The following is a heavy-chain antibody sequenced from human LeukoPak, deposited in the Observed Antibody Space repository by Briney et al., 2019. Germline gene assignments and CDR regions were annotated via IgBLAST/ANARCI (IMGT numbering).Heavy chain of an antibody. CDR1: GFTFSSYA. J-gene: IGHJ1*01. CDR2: ISYDGSNK. D-gene: IGHD6-13*01. CDR3: ARVRGSSWYLDFQH. V-gene: IGHV3-30-3*01. Sequence: GGSLRLSCAASGFTFSSYAMHWVRQAPGKGLEWVAVISYDGSNKYYADSVKGRFTISRDNSKNTLYLQMNSLRAEDTAVCYCARVRGSSWYLDFQHWGQGTLVTVSS.